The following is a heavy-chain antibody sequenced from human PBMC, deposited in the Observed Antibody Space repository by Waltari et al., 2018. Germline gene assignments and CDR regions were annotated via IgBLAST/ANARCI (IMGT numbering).Heavy chain of an antibody. CDR3: ATGGWGFYLDN. V-gene: IGHV3-21*01. Sequence: EVQLVESGGGLVKPGGSLRLSCEASGFTFSSTSMNGIRQAPGKGLEWISSISSTGTYTHYADSVKGRFTISRDNAKNSLYLQMNSLRAEDTGVYWCATGGWGFYLDNWGQGTLVTVSS. J-gene: IGHJ4*02. D-gene: IGHD7-27*01. CDR2: ISSTGTYT. CDR1: GFTFSSTS.